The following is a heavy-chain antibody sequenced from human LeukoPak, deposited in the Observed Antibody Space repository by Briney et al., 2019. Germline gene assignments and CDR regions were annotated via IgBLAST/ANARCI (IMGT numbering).Heavy chain of an antibody. CDR1: GFTFSSYG. V-gene: IGHV3-33*01. J-gene: IGHJ4*02. CDR2: IWYDGSNK. CDR3: ARSPPLGGPYYFDY. Sequence: GGSLRLSCAASGFTFSSYGMHWVRQAPGKGLEWVAVIWYDGSNKYYADSVKGRFTISRDNSKNTLYLQMNSLRAEDTAVYYCARSPPLGGPYYFDYWGQGTLVTVSS. D-gene: IGHD2-15*01.